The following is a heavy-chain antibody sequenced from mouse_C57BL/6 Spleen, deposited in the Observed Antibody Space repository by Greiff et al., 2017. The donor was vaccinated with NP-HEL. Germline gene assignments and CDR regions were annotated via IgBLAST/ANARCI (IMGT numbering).Heavy chain of an antibody. D-gene: IGHD1-1*01. CDR3: ARDTYGSSYRYYFDY. J-gene: IGHJ2*01. V-gene: IGHV5-4*01. Sequence: EVKLMESGGGLVKPGGSLKLSCAASGFTFSSYAMSWVRQTPEKRLEWVATISDGGSYTYYPDNVKGRFTISRDNAKNNLYLQMSHLKSEDTAMYYCARDTYGSSYRYYFDYWGQGTTLTVSS. CDR1: GFTFSSYA. CDR2: ISDGGSYT.